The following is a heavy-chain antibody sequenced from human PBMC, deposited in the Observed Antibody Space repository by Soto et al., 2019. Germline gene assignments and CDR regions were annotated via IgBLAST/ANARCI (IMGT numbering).Heavy chain of an antibody. D-gene: IGHD3-10*01. V-gene: IGHV3-30-3*01. CDR1: GFTFSSYA. CDR3: ARPVRGVISNPFDY. CDR2: ISYDGSNK. Sequence: QVQLVESGGGVVQPGRSLRLSCAASGFTFSSYAMHWVRQAPGKGLEWVAVISYDGSNKYYADSVKGRFTISRDNSKNTLYLQMNSLRAEDTAVYYCARPVRGVISNPFDYWGQGTLVTVSS. J-gene: IGHJ4*02.